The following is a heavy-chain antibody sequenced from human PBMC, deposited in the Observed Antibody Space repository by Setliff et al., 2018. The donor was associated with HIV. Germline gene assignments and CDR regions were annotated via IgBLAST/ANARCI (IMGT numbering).Heavy chain of an antibody. CDR2: TNNDGSIT. CDR1: GFTLSDHW. CDR3: ARDLEMATIPNGDC. Sequence: GGSLRLSCAASGFTLSDHWMHWVRQVPGKGLVWVSRTNNDGSITNYADFVKGRFTMSRDSAKNTLYLQMNSLRVEDTAVYYCARDLEMATIPNGDCWGQGTLVTVSS. J-gene: IGHJ4*02. V-gene: IGHV3-74*01. D-gene: IGHD5-12*01.